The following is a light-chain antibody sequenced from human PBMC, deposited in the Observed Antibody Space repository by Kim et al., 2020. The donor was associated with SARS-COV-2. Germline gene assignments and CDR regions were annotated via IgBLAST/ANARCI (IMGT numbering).Light chain of an antibody. CDR1: SRDIGGYKY. J-gene: IGLJ3*02. CDR3: SSYTASSTWV. Sequence: GQSITISCIRTSRDIGGYKYVSWYQQHPGKPPKLMISDVNKRPAGVSNRFSGSKSGNTASLTISGLQADDEADYYCSSYTASSTWVFGGGTKVTVL. CDR2: DVN. V-gene: IGLV2-14*03.